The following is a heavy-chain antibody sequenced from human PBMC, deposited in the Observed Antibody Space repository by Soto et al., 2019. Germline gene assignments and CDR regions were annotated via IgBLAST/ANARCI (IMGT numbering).Heavy chain of an antibody. CDR3: ASLGTTVSALDS. J-gene: IGHJ4*02. CDR2: IHHSGST. Sequence: PSETLSLTCTVSGGSISSSSYYCGWIRQPPGKGLEWIGEIHHSGSTNYNPSLKSRVTISVDKSKNQFSLKLSSVTAADTAVYHCASLGTTVSALDSWGPGTMVTVSS. CDR1: GGSISSSSYY. V-gene: IGHV4-39*07. D-gene: IGHD4-4*01.